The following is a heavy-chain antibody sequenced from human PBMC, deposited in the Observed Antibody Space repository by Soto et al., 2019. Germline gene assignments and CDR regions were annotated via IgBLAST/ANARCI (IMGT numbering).Heavy chain of an antibody. CDR1: GLTFCSYA. Sequence: PGGSLRLSCVASGLTFCSYAMTWVRRAPGKGLEWVSTINDNGNLRYYAESVRGRFTISRDNSKNTLYLQLNNLRAEDSARYYCAKAFGDWYPFEKWGLGALVTVSS. CDR3: AKAFGDWYPFEK. V-gene: IGHV3-23*01. D-gene: IGHD2-21*02. CDR2: INDNGNLR. J-gene: IGHJ4*02.